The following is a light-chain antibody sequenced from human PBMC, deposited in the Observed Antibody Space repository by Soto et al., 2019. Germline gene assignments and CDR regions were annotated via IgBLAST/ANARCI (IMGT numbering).Light chain of an antibody. J-gene: IGLJ1*01. CDR1: SSDVGGYNC. Sequence: QSVLTQPASVSGSPGQSITISCTGTSSDVGGYNCVSWYRQHPGRAPKLMIYDVSNRPSGVSNHFSGSKSGNTASLTISGLQAEDEADYYCSSYTRSSTYVFGTGTKVTVL. V-gene: IGLV2-14*01. CDR2: DVS. CDR3: SSYTRSSTYV.